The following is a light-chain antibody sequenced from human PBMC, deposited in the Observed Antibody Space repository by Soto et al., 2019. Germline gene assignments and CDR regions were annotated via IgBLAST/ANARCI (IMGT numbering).Light chain of an antibody. CDR2: DVT. V-gene: IGLV2-14*03. CDR3: SSYTTSNTRQIV. J-gene: IGLJ1*01. Sequence: QSVLTQPASVSGSPGQSITISCTGTSSDVGGYNYVSWYQHHPGKAPKLIIYDVTNRPSGVSNLFSGSKSGNTASLTISWLQPEDEADYYCSSYTTSNTRQIVFGTGTKVTVL. CDR1: SSDVGGYNY.